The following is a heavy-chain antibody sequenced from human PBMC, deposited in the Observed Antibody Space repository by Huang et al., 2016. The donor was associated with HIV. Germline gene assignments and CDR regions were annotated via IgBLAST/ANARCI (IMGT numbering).Heavy chain of an antibody. J-gene: IGHJ3*02. D-gene: IGHD2-21*02. CDR1: GGPFSGYY. CDR2: VNQSGTV. CDR3: ARRWRRLQIKSWAFDI. V-gene: IGHV4-34*02. Sequence: QVQLQQGGAGLLKPSETLSLNCAVYGGPFSGYYWTWIRQSPDKRLQWIGEVNQSGTVNYNPSLKSRVTLSTDASKSELFLKLNSLVAADTAVYYCARRWRRLQIKSWAFDIWGQGTMVSV.